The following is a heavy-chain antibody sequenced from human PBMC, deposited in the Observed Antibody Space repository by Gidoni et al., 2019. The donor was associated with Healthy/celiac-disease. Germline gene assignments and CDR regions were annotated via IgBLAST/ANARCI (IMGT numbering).Heavy chain of an antibody. CDR3: TTGGAGTTGTTNDY. Sequence: EVQLVESGGGLVKPGGSLRLSCAASGFTFSNAWMSWVRQAPGKGLEWVGRIKSKTDGGTTDYAAPVKGRFTISRDDSKNTLYLQMNSLKTEDTAVYYCTTGGAGTTGTTNDYWGQGTLVTVPS. CDR2: IKSKTDGGTT. J-gene: IGHJ4*02. V-gene: IGHV3-15*01. D-gene: IGHD1-1*01. CDR1: GFTFSNAW.